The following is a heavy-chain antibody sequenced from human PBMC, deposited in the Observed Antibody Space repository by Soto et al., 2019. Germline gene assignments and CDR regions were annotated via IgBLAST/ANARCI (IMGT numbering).Heavy chain of an antibody. D-gene: IGHD2-21*02. V-gene: IGHV4-4*02. CDR2: VYHTGDT. CDR1: GGTVASSHW. J-gene: IGHJ5*02. Sequence: QVQLQESGPRLVKPSGSLSLTCGVSGGTVASSHWWSWVRQSPSRGLEWIGNVYHTGDTNFNPSLQSRVTFAVDQSNNQFSLRLTSLTAADTAVYFCAREIVTAGGNNYFDPWGPGTLVTVSS. CDR3: AREIVTAGGNNYFDP.